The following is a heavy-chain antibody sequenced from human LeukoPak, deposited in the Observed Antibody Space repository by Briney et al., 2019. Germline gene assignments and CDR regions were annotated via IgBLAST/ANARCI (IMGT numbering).Heavy chain of an antibody. CDR2: INHSGST. V-gene: IGHV4-34*01. CDR3: ARCSFVRKPILDY. CDR1: GVSFSGYY. Sequence: PSETLSLACAVYGVSFSGYYWSWIRQPPGKGLEWIGEINHSGSTNYNPSLKSRVTISVDTSKNQFSLKLSSVTAADTAVYYCARCSFVRKPILDYWGQGTLVTVSS. J-gene: IGHJ4*02. D-gene: IGHD1-14*01.